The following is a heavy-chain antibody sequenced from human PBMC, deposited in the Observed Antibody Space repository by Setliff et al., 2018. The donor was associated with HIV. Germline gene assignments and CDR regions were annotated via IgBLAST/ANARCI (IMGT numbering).Heavy chain of an antibody. CDR1: RFTFDDYT. CDR2: ISWDGYNT. Sequence: GGSLRLSCVASRFTFDDYTMHWVRQAPGKAPEWVSLISWDGYNTYYADSVRGRFTASRDNGKNSLFLQMNSLRAEDTAVYYCVRGTLDFWGQGNLVTVSS. J-gene: IGHJ4*02. CDR3: VRGTLDF. V-gene: IGHV3-43*01.